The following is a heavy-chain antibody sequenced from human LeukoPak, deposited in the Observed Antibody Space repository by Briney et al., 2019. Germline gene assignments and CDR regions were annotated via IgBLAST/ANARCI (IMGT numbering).Heavy chain of an antibody. CDR1: GGSISSTNW. D-gene: IGHD3-22*01. CDR3: ARGNYYDNSGPLDY. CDR2: IYHSGST. J-gene: IGHJ4*02. V-gene: IGHV4-4*02. Sequence: SETLSLTCAVSGGSISSTNWWSWVRQPPGKGLEWIGEIYHSGSTKYNPSLKSRVTISVDKSKNQFSLKLSSVTAADTAVYYCARGNYYDNSGPLDYWGQGNLVTVSS.